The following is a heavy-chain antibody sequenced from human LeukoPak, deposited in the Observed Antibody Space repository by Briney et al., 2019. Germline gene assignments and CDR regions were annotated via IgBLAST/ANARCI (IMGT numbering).Heavy chain of an antibody. V-gene: IGHV3-30*03. Sequence: GGPLRLSCAASGFSFTSYDMHWVRQAPGKGLEWVAFISSDGSNKYYADSVKGRFTISRDNSKNTLYLQMSSLRADDTAVYYCATPRGIVVVVAAPSFDFWGQGTLVTVSS. J-gene: IGHJ4*02. CDR2: ISSDGSNK. D-gene: IGHD2-15*01. CDR3: ATPRGIVVVVAAPSFDF. CDR1: GFSFTSYD.